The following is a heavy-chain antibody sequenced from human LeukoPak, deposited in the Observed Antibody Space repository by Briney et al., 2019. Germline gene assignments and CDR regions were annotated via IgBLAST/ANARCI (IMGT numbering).Heavy chain of an antibody. CDR1: GFTFSSYG. J-gene: IGHJ5*02. Sequence: PGRSLRLSCAASGFTFSSYGMHWVRQAPGKGLEWVAVISYDGSNKYYADSVKGRFTISSDNSKNTLYLQMNSLRAEDTAVYYCRGEAWFDPWGQGTLVTVSS. CDR3: RGEAWFDP. V-gene: IGHV3-30*03. CDR2: ISYDGSNK.